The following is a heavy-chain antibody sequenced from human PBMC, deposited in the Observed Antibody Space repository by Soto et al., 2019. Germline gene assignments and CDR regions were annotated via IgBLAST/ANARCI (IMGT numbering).Heavy chain of an antibody. CDR1: GYSFTSYW. CDR3: ARHPVASPAAIFIIDLWFDP. CDR2: IYPGDSDT. J-gene: IGHJ5*02. V-gene: IGHV5-51*01. D-gene: IGHD2-2*01. Sequence: GESLKISCKGSGYSFTSYWIGWVRQMPGKGLEWMGIIYPGDSDTRYSPSFQGQVTISADKSISTAYLQWSSLKASDTAMYYCARHPVASPAAIFIIDLWFDPWGQGTLVTVSS.